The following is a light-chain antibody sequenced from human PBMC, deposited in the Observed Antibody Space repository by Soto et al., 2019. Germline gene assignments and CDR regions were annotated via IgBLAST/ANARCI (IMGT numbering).Light chain of an antibody. CDR2: GDN. V-gene: IGLV6-57*02. CDR1: SGSVASNF. J-gene: IGLJ1*01. Sequence: NFMLTQPHSVSESPGKTVTISCTGSSGSVASNFVHWYQRRPGSAPTIVIYGDNQRPSGVPDRFSGSIDSSSNSASLTISGLKTEDEAHYFCQSYDRSSLYVFGTGTKLTVL. CDR3: QSYDRSSLYV.